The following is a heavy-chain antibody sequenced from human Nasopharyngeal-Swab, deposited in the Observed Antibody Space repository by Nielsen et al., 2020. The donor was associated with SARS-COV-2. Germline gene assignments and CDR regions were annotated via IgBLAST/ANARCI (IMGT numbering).Heavy chain of an antibody. Sequence: WVRQAPGQGLEWMGGIIPIFGTANCAQKFQGRVTITADKSTSTAYMELSSLRSEDTAVYYCARGYSGAAFDIWGQGTMVTVSS. D-gene: IGHD2-15*01. CDR2: IIPIFGTA. J-gene: IGHJ3*02. V-gene: IGHV1-69*06. CDR3: ARGYSGAAFDI.